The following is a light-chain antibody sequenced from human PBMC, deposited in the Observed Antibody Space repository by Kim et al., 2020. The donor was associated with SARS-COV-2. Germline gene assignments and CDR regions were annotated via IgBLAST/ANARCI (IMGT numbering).Light chain of an antibody. CDR3: QQYNDWPPRHT. J-gene: IGKJ2*01. CDR1: QWVNGK. V-gene: IGKV3-15*01. CDR2: GAS. Sequence: CPGERATLSCRASQWVNGKLAWYQEKAGQAPRLRIYGASTRATVIPARFSGSGSGTECTLTISSLQSEDFAVYYCQQYNDWPPRHTFGQGTKLEI.